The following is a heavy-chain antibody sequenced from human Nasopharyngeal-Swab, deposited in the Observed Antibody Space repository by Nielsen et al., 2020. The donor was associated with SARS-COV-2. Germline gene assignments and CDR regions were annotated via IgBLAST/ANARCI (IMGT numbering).Heavy chain of an antibody. CDR3: ARDRANWDFDY. CDR2: ISGSGGTI. CDR1: GFTFSEYY. D-gene: IGHD7-27*01. V-gene: IGHV3-11*04. Sequence: GESLKIYCAASGFTFSEYYMSWIRQAPGKGLEYISYISGSGGTIYYGESMKGRFTISRDNAKNSLYLQMNSLRAEDTAVYYCARDRANWDFDYWGQGTLVTVSS. J-gene: IGHJ4*02.